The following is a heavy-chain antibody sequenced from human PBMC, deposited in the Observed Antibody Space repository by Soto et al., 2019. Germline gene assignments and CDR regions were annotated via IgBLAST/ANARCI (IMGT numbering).Heavy chain of an antibody. Sequence: QVQLVESGGGVVQPGRSLRLSCAASGFTFSSYAMHWVRQAPGKGLEWVAVISYDGSNKYYADSVKGRFTISRDNSKNTLYLQMNSLRAEDTAVYHCARGLPTFGVVTYFDYWGQGTLVTVSS. CDR1: GFTFSSYA. CDR3: ARGLPTFGVVTYFDY. J-gene: IGHJ4*02. V-gene: IGHV3-30-3*01. CDR2: ISYDGSNK. D-gene: IGHD3-3*01.